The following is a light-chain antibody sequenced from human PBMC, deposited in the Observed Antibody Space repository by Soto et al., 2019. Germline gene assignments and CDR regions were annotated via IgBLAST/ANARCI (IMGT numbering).Light chain of an antibody. CDR3: STYTSRSTIVV. J-gene: IGLJ2*01. Sequence: QSALTQPASVSGSPGQLITISCTATSSDVGGYNYVSWYQQHPGKAPKLMIYDVSNRPSGVSNRFSGSKSGNTASLTISGLQAEDEADYYCSTYTSRSTIVVVGGGTKLTVL. CDR2: DVS. V-gene: IGLV2-14*01. CDR1: SSDVGGYNY.